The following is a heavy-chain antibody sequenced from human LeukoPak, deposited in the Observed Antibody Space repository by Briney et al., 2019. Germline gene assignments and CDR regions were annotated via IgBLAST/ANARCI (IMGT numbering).Heavy chain of an antibody. CDR2: IYPGDSDT. Sequence: GESLKISCKGSGYTFTNYWIAWVRQMPGKGLEWMGIIYPGDSDTRYSPSFHDQVTLSVDKSISTAYLQWSSLKASDAAMYYCARHPSGNSNSWSDYWGQGTLVTVSS. J-gene: IGHJ4*02. CDR3: ARHPSGNSNSWSDY. D-gene: IGHD2/OR15-2a*01. CDR1: GYTFTNYW. V-gene: IGHV5-51*01.